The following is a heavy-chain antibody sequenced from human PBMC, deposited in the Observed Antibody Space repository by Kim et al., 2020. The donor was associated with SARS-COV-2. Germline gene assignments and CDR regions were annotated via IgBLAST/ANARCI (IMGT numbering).Heavy chain of an antibody. CDR2: ISSSSSYI. Sequence: GGSLRLSCAASGFTFSSYSMNWVRQAPGKGLEWVSSISSSSSYIYYADSVKGRFTISRDNAKNSLYLQMNSLRAEDTAVYYCARGALIDYDILTGYCVSPYFDYWGQGTLVTVSS. CDR1: GFTFSSYS. CDR3: ARGALIDYDILTGYCVSPYFDY. V-gene: IGHV3-21*01. J-gene: IGHJ4*02. D-gene: IGHD3-9*01.